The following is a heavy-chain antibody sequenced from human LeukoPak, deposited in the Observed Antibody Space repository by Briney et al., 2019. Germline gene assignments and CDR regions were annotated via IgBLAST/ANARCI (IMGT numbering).Heavy chain of an antibody. Sequence: GGSLRLSCAAPGFTFSSYGMHWVRQAPGKGLEWVAFIRYDGSNKYYADSVKGRFTISRDNSKNTLYLQMNSLRAEDTAVYYCAKDPGTTGTPDYWGQGTLVTVSS. J-gene: IGHJ4*02. V-gene: IGHV3-30*02. CDR1: GFTFSSYG. CDR3: AKDPGTTGTPDY. D-gene: IGHD1-1*01. CDR2: IRYDGSNK.